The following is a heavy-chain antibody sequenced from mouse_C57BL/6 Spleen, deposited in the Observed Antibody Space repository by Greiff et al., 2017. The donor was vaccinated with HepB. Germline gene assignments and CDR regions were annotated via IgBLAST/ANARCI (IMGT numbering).Heavy chain of an antibody. CDR2: INPSNGGT. CDR1: GYTFTSYW. V-gene: IGHV1-53*01. Sequence: QVQLQQPGTELVKPGASVKLSCKASGYTFTSYWMHWVKQRPGQGLEWIGNINPSNGGTNYNEKFKSKATLTVDKSSSTAYMQLSSLTSEDSAVYYCARDYLIVTVVPHYYAMDYWGQGTSVTVSS. J-gene: IGHJ4*01. CDR3: ARDYLIVTVVPHYYAMDY. D-gene: IGHD1-1*01.